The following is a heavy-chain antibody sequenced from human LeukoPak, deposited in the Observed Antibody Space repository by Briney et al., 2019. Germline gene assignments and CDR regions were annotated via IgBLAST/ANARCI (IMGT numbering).Heavy chain of an antibody. CDR2: IYHSGST. CDR1: GGSISSSNW. CDR3: ARGSLYCSGGSCPIDY. J-gene: IGHJ4*02. V-gene: IGHV4-4*02. Sequence: SETLSLTCAVSGGSISSSNWWSWVRQPPGKGLEWIGEIYHSGSTNYNPSLKSRVTISVDKSKNQFSLKLSSVTAADTAVYYCARGSLYCSGGSCPIDYWGQGTLVTVSS. D-gene: IGHD2-15*01.